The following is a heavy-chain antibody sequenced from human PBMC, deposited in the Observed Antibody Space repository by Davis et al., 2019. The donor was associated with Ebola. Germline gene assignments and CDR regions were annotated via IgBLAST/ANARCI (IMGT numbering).Heavy chain of an antibody. CDR1: GGSISSSTYY. V-gene: IGHV4-39*01. CDR3: ARWDGTGGWFDP. D-gene: IGHD2-8*02. J-gene: IGHJ5*02. CDR2: IYYSGST. Sequence: PSETLSLTCTVSGGSISSSTYYWGWIRQPPGKGLEWIGSIYYSGSTYYNPSLKSRVTISVDTSKNQFSLKLSSVTAADTAVYYCARWDGTGGWFDPWGQGTLVTVSS.